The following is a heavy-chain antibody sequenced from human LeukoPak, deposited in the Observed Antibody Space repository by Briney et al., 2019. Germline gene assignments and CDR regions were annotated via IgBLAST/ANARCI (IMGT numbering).Heavy chain of an antibody. CDR2: IYHSGST. CDR3: AVDDSSGYHH. J-gene: IGHJ4*02. CDR1: GGSISSGGYY. Sequence: SQTLSLTCTVSGGSISSGGYYWSWIRQPPGRGLEWIGYIYHSGSTYYNPSLKSRVTISVDRSKNQFSLKLSSVTAADTAVYYCAVDDSSGYHHWGQGTLVTVSS. D-gene: IGHD3-22*01. V-gene: IGHV4-30-2*01.